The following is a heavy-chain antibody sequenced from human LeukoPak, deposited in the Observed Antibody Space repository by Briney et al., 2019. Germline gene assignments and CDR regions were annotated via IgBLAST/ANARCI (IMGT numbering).Heavy chain of an antibody. CDR3: ARGNGY. D-gene: IGHD2-8*01. J-gene: IGHJ4*02. CDR2: MSADGINT. V-gene: IGHV3-30-3*01. Sequence: GTSLRLSCKASGFIFNDYAMHWVRQAPGKGLEWVAVMSADGINTFYAASVKGRFTISRDNSKNTLYLQMNSLRAEDTAVYYCARGNGYWGQGTLVTVSS. CDR1: GFIFNDYA.